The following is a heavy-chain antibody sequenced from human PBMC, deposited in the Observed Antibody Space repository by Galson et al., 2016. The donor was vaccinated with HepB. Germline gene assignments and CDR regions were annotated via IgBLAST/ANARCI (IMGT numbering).Heavy chain of an antibody. Sequence: QSGAEVKKPGESLKISCKVSGYSFTKHWIDWVRQMPGKGLEWMGRIDPSDSYTNYGPTFQGHVTITTDRATNTASLQWSSLKVSDTGIYFCARQGFRSGSNCRGDAFDIWGQGTTVTVSS. CDR3: ARQGFRSGSNCRGDAFDI. D-gene: IGHD2-15*01. V-gene: IGHV5-10-1*01. CDR2: IDPSDSYT. J-gene: IGHJ3*02. CDR1: GYSFTKHW.